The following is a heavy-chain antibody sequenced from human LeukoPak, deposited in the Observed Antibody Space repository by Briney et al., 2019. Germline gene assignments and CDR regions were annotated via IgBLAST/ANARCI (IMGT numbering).Heavy chain of an antibody. J-gene: IGHJ4*02. CDR3: ARDRYCSGGSCYFPPYYFDY. Sequence: RASVKVSCKASGYTFTGYYMHWVRQAPGQGLEWMGWINPNSGGTNYAQKFQGRVTMTRDTSISTAYMELSRLRSDDTAVYYCARDRYCSGGSCYFPPYYFDYWGQGTLVTVSS. D-gene: IGHD2-15*01. CDR1: GYTFTGYY. V-gene: IGHV1-2*02. CDR2: INPNSGGT.